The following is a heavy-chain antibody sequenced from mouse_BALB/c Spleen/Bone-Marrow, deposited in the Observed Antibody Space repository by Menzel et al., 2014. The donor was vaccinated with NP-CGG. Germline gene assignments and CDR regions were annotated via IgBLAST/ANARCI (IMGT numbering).Heavy chain of an antibody. D-gene: IGHD2-1*01. CDR3: ARRVYGNYWYFDV. CDR2: IYPGDGDT. Sequence: VQLQQSGAELVRPGSSVKISCKASGYAFNSYWMNWVKQRPGQGLEWIGQIYPGDGDTNYNGKFKGKATLTADKPSSTAYMQLSSLTSEDSAVYFCARRVYGNYWYFDVWGAGTTVTVSS. CDR1: GYAFNSYW. J-gene: IGHJ1*01. V-gene: IGHV1-80*01.